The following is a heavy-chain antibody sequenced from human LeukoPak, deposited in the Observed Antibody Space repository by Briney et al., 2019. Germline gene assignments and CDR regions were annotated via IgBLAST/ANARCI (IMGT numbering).Heavy chain of an antibody. J-gene: IGHJ4*02. CDR2: IRSKADSYTT. Sequence: GGSLRLSCAASGFTFSGSAMHWVRQASGKGLEWLGRIRSKADSYTTAYAASVRGRFIVSRDDSKNTAYLQMNSLKTEDTAVYYCRAAADLNDYWGQGTLVTVSS. D-gene: IGHD6-13*01. V-gene: IGHV3-73*01. CDR1: GFTFSGSA. CDR3: RAAADLNDY.